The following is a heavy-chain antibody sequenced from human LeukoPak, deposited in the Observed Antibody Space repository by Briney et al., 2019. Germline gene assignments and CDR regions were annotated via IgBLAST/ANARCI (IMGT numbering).Heavy chain of an antibody. D-gene: IGHD6-19*01. CDR3: AKDRIAVDGYYYYYYMDV. CDR2: IRYDGTNK. CDR1: GFTFSNYG. J-gene: IGHJ6*03. V-gene: IGHV3-30*02. Sequence: GGSLRLSCAASGFTFSNYGMHWVRQAPGKGLEWVAFIRYDGTNKYYADSVKGRLTISRDNSKNTLYLQMNSLRAEDTAVYYCAKDRIAVDGYYYYYYMDVWGKGTTVTVSS.